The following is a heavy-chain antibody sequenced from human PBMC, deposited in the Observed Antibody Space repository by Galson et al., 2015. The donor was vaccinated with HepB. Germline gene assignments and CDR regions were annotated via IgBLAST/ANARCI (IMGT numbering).Heavy chain of an antibody. V-gene: IGHV1-46*04. Sequence: SVKVSCKASGYTFTSYYMHWVRQAPGQGLEWMGIINPSGGSTSYAQKLQGRVTMTRDTSTSTVYMELSSLRSEDTAVYYCARERDIEMATTRGHFDLWGRGTLVTVSS. CDR1: GYTFTSYY. CDR3: ARERDIEMATTRGHFDL. CDR2: INPSGGST. D-gene: IGHD5-24*01. J-gene: IGHJ2*01.